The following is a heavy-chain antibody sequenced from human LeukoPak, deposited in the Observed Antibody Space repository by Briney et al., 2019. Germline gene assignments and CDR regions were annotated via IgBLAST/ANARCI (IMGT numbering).Heavy chain of an antibody. CDR3: AGDRGLYAFDI. CDR2: ISYDGSNK. Sequence: PGRSLRLSCAASGFTFSSYAMHWVRQAPGKGLEWVAVISYDGSNKYYADSVKGRFTISRDNSKNTLYLQMNSLRAEDTAVYYCAGDRGLYAFDIWGQGTMVTVSS. J-gene: IGHJ3*02. V-gene: IGHV3-30*01. D-gene: IGHD3-10*01. CDR1: GFTFSSYA.